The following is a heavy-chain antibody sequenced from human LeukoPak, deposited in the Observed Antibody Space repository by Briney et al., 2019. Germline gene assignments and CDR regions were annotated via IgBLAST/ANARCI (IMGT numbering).Heavy chain of an antibody. CDR2: IYPGDSDT. CDR1: GYTFTTYS. J-gene: IGHJ4*02. Sequence: LGESLKISCKGSGYTFTTYSIAWVRQMPGKGLEWMAIIYPGDSDTKYSPSFQGQISVSVDKSTSTPYLQWNSLQASDTAMYYCARRLTTEETFDYWGQGTLVTVSS. D-gene: IGHD1-1*01. CDR3: ARRLTTEETFDY. V-gene: IGHV5-51*01.